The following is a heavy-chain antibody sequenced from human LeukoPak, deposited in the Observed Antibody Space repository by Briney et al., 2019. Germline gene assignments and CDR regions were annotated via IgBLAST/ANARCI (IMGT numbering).Heavy chain of an antibody. D-gene: IGHD3-16*01. CDR2: ISGSGGST. CDR1: GFTFSTYS. CDR3: AKGGGGVLAS. V-gene: IGHV3-23*01. Sequence: GGSLRLSCAASGFTFSTYSMSWVRQAPGKGLEWVSSISGSGGSTYYADSVKGRFTISRDNSKNTLLLQMNSLKADDTAVYYCAKGGGGVLASWGQGTLVTVSS. J-gene: IGHJ4*02.